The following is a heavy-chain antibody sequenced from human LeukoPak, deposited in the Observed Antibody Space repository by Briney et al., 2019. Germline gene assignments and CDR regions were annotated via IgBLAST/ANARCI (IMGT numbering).Heavy chain of an antibody. D-gene: IGHD3-22*01. Sequence: SETLSLTCTVSGVSISSYYWSWIRQPPGKGLEWVGYIYYTESTNDNYNPSLKSRLTMSGDTPRNQFSLKLSSVTAADTAIYYCARLVREGYYGMDVWGQGTTVTVSS. CDR1: GVSISSYY. CDR2: IYYTESTND. J-gene: IGHJ6*02. V-gene: IGHV4-59*08. CDR3: ARLVREGYYGMDV.